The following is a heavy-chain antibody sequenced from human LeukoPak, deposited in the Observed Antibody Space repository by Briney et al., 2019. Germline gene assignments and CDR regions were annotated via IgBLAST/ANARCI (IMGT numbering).Heavy chain of an antibody. Sequence: GGSLRLSCAASGFTFSSYAMHWVRQAPGKGLEWVALIPYDASDTYYRESVKGRFTISRDNSKNTLDLQMDSLRPEDTAVYYCARASRWEVFVSWGQGTLVTVSS. V-gene: IGHV3-30*02. CDR3: ARASRWEVFVS. J-gene: IGHJ4*02. CDR2: IPYDASDT. D-gene: IGHD1-26*01. CDR1: GFTFSSYA.